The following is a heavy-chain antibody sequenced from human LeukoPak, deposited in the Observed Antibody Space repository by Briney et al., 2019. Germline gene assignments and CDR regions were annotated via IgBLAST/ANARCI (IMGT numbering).Heavy chain of an antibody. CDR3: ARVSAGSYDPIFDY. Sequence: ETLSLTCAVSGGSFSGHYWSWVRQAPGKGLEWVSVIYSGGSTYYADSVKGRFTISRDNSKNTLYLQMNSLRAEDTAVYYCARVSAGSYDPIFDYWGQGTLVTVSS. CDR1: GGSFSGHY. CDR2: IYSGGST. V-gene: IGHV3-53*01. J-gene: IGHJ4*02. D-gene: IGHD1-26*01.